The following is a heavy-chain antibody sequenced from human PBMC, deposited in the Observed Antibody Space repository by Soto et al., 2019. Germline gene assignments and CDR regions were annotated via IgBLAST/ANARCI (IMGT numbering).Heavy chain of an antibody. J-gene: IGHJ5*02. V-gene: IGHV3-48*03. D-gene: IGHD5-18*01. CDR1: GFTFSSYE. CDR3: AREWFVGTAYDT. Sequence: PGGSLRRSCAASGFTFSSYEMNWVRQAPGTGLEWVSYISSSGSTIYYADSVKGRFTISRDNAKNSLYLQMNSLRAEDTAVYYCAREWFVGTAYDTWGQGTLVT. CDR2: ISSSGSTI.